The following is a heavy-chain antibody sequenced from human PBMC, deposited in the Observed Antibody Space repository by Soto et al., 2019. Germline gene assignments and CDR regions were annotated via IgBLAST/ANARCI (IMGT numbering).Heavy chain of an antibody. CDR3: ARSPPGGYHYYYGMDV. Sequence: GGSLRISCAASVFTFSSYDMQWVLQATGKGLEWVSAIGTAGDTYYPGSVKGRYTISRENAKNSLYLQMNSLRAGDTAVYYCARSPPGGYHYYYGMDVWGQGTTLTVSS. CDR1: VFTFSSYD. CDR2: IGTAGDT. V-gene: IGHV3-13*04. D-gene: IGHD3-22*01. J-gene: IGHJ6*02.